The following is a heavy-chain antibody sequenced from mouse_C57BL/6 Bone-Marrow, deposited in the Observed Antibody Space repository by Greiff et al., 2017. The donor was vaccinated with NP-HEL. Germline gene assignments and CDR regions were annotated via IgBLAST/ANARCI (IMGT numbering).Heavy chain of an antibody. CDR1: GFSLSTFGMG. J-gene: IGHJ1*03. D-gene: IGHD1-1*01. CDR3: ARILVYYYCCSDCWYFDV. V-gene: IGHV8-8*01. CDR2: IWWDDDK. Sequence: QVTLKVSGPGILQPSQTLSLTCSFSGFSLSTFGMGVGWIRQPSGKGLEWLAHIWWDDDKYYNPALKSRLTLPQDTSKNQVFLKIANVDTADTATYCCARILVYYYCCSDCWYFDVWGTGTTVTVSS.